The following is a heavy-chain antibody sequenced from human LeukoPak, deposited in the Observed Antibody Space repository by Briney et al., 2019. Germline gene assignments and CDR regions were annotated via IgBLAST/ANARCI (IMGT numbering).Heavy chain of an antibody. CDR3: ARDFDYGDYRSHYYYYMDV. Sequence: SETLSLTCTVSGGSISSYYWSWIRQPPGKGLEWIGYIYYSGSTNYNPSLKSRVTISVDTSKNQFSLKLSSVTAADTAVYYCARDFDYGDYRSHYYYYMDVWGKGTTVTVSS. D-gene: IGHD4-17*01. CDR2: IYYSGST. CDR1: GGSISSYY. V-gene: IGHV4-59*01. J-gene: IGHJ6*03.